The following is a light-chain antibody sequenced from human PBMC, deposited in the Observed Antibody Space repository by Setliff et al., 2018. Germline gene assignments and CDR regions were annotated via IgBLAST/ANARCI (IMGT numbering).Light chain of an antibody. J-gene: IGLJ2*01. CDR2: GNS. V-gene: IGLV1-40*01. Sequence: QSVLTQPPSVSGAPGQRVTISCTGSSSNIGAGYDVHWYQQLPGTAPKLLIYGNSNRPSGVPDRFSGSKSGTSASLAISGLQSEDEADYYCAAWDDSLNVVVFGGGTKVTVL. CDR3: AAWDDSLNVVV. CDR1: SSNIGAGYD.